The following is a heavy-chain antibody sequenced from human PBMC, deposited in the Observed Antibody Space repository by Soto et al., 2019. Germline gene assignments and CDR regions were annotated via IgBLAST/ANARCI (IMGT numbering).Heavy chain of an antibody. Sequence: QVQLVQSGAEVKKPGASVKVSCKVSGYTLTELSMHWVRQAPGKGLEWMGGFDPEDGETIYAQKFQGRVTMTEDTSXXTAYMELSSLRSEDTDVYYCATDHPIVVAQDAFDIWGQGTMVTVSS. CDR3: ATDHPIVVAQDAFDI. D-gene: IGHD3-22*01. CDR1: GYTLTELS. CDR2: FDPEDGET. V-gene: IGHV1-24*01. J-gene: IGHJ3*02.